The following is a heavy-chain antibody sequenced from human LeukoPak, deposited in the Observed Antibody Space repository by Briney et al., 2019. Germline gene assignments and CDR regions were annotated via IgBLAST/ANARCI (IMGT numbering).Heavy chain of an antibody. CDR2: IWYDGSNK. CDR1: GFTFSSYA. J-gene: IGHJ6*02. Sequence: GGSLRLSCAASGFTFSSYAMSWVRQAPGKGLEWVAVIWYDGSNKYYADSVKGRFTISRDNSKNTLYLQMNSLRAEDTAVYYCARDSKYYDFWSGYPPIYYYYGMDVWGQGTTVTVSS. CDR3: ARDSKYYDFWSGYPPIYYYYGMDV. D-gene: IGHD3-3*01. V-gene: IGHV3-33*08.